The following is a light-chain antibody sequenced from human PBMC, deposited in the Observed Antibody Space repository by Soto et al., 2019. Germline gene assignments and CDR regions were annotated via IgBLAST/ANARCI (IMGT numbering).Light chain of an antibody. CDR3: QQYNNWPPIT. Sequence: DIQMTQSPSTLSASVGDRVTITCRASQTISSWLAWYQQKPGKAPKLLIYAASSLQSGVPSRFSGSGSGTEFTLTISSLQSEDFAVYYCQQYNNWPPITFGQGTRLEIK. CDR1: QTISSW. V-gene: IGKV1-5*01. J-gene: IGKJ5*01. CDR2: AAS.